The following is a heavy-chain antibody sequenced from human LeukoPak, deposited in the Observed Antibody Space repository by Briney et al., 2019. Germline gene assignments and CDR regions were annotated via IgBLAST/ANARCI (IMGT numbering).Heavy chain of an antibody. V-gene: IGHV3-11*01. CDR2: ISSSGSTI. J-gene: IGHJ5*02. CDR1: GFTFSDYY. D-gene: IGHD5-24*01. Sequence: PGGSLRLPCAASGFTFSDYYMSWIRQAPGKGLEWVSYISSSGSTIYYADSVKGRFTISRDNAKNSLYLQMNSLRAEDTALYYCAKAPKMATMNNWFDPWGQGTLVTVSS. CDR3: AKAPKMATMNNWFDP.